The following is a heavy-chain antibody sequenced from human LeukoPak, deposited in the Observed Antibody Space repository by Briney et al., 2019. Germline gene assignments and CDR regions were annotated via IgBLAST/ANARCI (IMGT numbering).Heavy chain of an antibody. Sequence: PSETLSLTCGVSGASISSSYWWSWVRQPPGKGLEWIGEIYHSGSTNYNPSLKNRVTISLDKSKNQFSLNLSSVTAADSAVYYCARIYPDYYQCGLDVWGPGTTVTVSS. V-gene: IGHV4-4*02. CDR3: ARIYPDYYQCGLDV. D-gene: IGHD5-12*01. CDR2: IYHSGST. CDR1: GASISSSYW. J-gene: IGHJ6*02.